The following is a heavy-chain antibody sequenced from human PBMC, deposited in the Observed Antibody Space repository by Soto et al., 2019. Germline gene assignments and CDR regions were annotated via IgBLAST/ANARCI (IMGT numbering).Heavy chain of an antibody. CDR3: ARDGTEYYGEYYDY. J-gene: IGHJ4*02. CDR1: GFTFSDYY. CDR2: IGTRGNTK. D-gene: IGHD4-17*01. Sequence: QVQLVESGGGLVKPGGSLRLSCATSGFTFSDYYMRWIRQAPGKGLEWVSYIGTRGNTKYYADSVRGRFTISRDNAKNSLYLQMNSLRADDTAVYYCARDGTEYYGEYYDYWGQGIPVTVSS. V-gene: IGHV3-11*01.